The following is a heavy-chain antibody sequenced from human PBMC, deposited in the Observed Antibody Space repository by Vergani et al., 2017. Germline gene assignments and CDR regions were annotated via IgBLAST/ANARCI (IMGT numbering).Heavy chain of an antibody. CDR3: ARVDSSRRYYYGMDV. CDR2: IYYSGST. V-gene: IGHV4-31*03. J-gene: IGHJ6*02. Sequence: QVQLQESGPGLVKPSQTLSLTCTVSAGSISSGGYYWSWIRQHPGRGLGWIGYIYYSGSTYYNPSRKSRVTISVDPSKNQFSLKLSSVTAADTAVYYCARVDSSRRYYYGMDVWGQGTTVTVSS. D-gene: IGHD6-13*01. CDR1: AGSISSGGYY.